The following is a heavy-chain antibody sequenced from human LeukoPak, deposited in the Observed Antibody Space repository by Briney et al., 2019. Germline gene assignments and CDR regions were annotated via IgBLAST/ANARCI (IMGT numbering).Heavy chain of an antibody. J-gene: IGHJ4*02. CDR2: IWYDGSNK. V-gene: IGHV3-33*01. CDR3: ARDLSLLYYFDY. CDR1: GFTFTNYG. Sequence: GGSLRLSCAASGFTFTNYGMHWVRQAPGKGLEWVAVIWYDGSNKYYADSVKGRFTISRDNSQNTLYLQMNSLRVEDTAVYYCARDLSLLYYFDYWGQGALVTVSS.